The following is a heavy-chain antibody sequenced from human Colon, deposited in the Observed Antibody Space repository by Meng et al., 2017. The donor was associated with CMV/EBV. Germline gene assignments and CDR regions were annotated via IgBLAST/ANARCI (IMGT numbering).Heavy chain of an antibody. Sequence: GESLKISCAASGFTFSSYGMHWVRQAPGKGLDWVAFMRSDGSDKFYAESVKGRFTFSRDISKNTLYLQMNSLRAADTALYYCAKVDESRGWEYFDYWGQGTLVTVSS. CDR1: GFTFSSYG. D-gene: IGHD6-19*01. CDR2: MRSDGSDK. CDR3: AKVDESRGWEYFDY. J-gene: IGHJ4*02. V-gene: IGHV3-30*02.